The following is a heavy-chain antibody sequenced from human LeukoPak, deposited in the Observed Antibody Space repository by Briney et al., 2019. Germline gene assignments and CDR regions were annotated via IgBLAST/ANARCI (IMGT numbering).Heavy chain of an antibody. J-gene: IGHJ4*02. CDR2: IYYSGST. D-gene: IGHD3-22*01. CDR3: ARVDDSSGSHY. Sequence: PSETLSVTCTVSGDSIRCTSYYWGWIRQPPGEGLEWIGSIYYSGSTYYNPSLKSRVTISVDTSKNQFSLKLSSVTAADTAVYYCARVDDSSGSHYWGQGTLVTVSS. CDR1: GDSIRCTSYY. V-gene: IGHV4-39*07.